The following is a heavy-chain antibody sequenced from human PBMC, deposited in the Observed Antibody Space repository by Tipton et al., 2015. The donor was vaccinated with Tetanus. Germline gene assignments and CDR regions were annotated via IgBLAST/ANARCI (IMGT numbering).Heavy chain of an antibody. CDR1: GFTFSSYG. CDR3: AKEMEVGATEVFFDY. D-gene: IGHD1-26*01. J-gene: IGHJ4*02. Sequence: SLRLSCAASGFTFSSYGMHWVRQAPGKGLEWVAVISYDGSNKYYADSVKGRFTISRDNSKNTLYLQMNSLRAEDTAVYYCAKEMEVGATEVFFDYWGQGTLVTVSS. V-gene: IGHV3-30*18. CDR2: ISYDGSNK.